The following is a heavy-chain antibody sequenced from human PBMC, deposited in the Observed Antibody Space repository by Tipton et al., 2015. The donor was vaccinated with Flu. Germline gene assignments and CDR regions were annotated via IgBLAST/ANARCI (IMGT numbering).Heavy chain of an antibody. CDR3: ARARPTIRMAVDYFDY. J-gene: IGHJ4*02. V-gene: IGHV4-30-2*01. Sequence: LRLSCAVSGGSISSGGYSWNWIRQPPGKGLEWIGYIYHSGSTYYNRSLKSRVTISVDRSKNQFSPKLSSVTAADTAVYYCARARPTIRMAVDYFDYWGQGTLVTVSS. CDR2: IYHSGST. CDR1: GGSISSGGYS. D-gene: IGHD2-21*01.